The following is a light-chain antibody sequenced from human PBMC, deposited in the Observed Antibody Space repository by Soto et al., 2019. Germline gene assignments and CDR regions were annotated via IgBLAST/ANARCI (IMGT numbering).Light chain of an antibody. CDR3: SSYGGSNTVV. V-gene: IGLV2-8*01. CDR2: EVS. CDR1: SSDVGVYNY. Sequence: QSALTQPPSASGSPGQSVTISCTGSSSDVGVYNYFSWYQQHPGKAPKLMIYEVSKRPLWVHDRLSGSKSGNTASLTVSGLQAEDEGDYYCSSYGGSNTVVFGGGTKVTVL. J-gene: IGLJ2*01.